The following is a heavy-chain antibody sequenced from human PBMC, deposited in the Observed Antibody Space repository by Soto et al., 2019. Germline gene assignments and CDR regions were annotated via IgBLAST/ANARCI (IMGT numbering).Heavy chain of an antibody. V-gene: IGHV1-3*01. J-gene: IGHJ4*02. D-gene: IGHD1-26*01. CDR1: GYTFTSYA. CDR3: KIAPAWETSLKPYYFDY. CDR2: INAGNGNT. Sequence: ASVKVSCKASGYTFTSYAMHWVRQAPGQRLEWMGWINAGNGNTKYSQKFQGRVTITRDKSASTAYMELSSLRSGDTAVYYCKIAPAWETSLKPYYFDYWGQGTLVTVAS.